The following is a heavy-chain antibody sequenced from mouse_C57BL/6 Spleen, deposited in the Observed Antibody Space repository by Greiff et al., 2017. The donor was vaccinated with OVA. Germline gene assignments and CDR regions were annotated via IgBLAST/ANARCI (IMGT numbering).Heavy chain of an antibody. CDR3: AREGDYD. J-gene: IGHJ2*01. CDR2: IDPSDSYT. Sequence: VQLQQPGAELVKPGASVKLSCKASGYTFTSYWMQWVKQRPGQGLEWIGEIDPSDSYTNYNQKFKGKATLTVDTSSSTAYMQLSSLTSEDSAVYYCAREGDYDWGQGTTLTVSS. V-gene: IGHV1-50*01. D-gene: IGHD2-4*01. CDR1: GYTFTSYW.